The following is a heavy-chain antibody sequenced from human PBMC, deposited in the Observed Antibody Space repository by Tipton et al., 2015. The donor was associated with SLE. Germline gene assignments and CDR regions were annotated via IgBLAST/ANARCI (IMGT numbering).Heavy chain of an antibody. CDR2: ISYSWST. Sequence: TLSLTCTVSGGYISSYYWSWIRQPPGKVLEWIGYISYSWSTHYNPSLKSRVTISVDTSKNQFSLKLSSVTAADTAVYYCARVGLGTKGFDYCGQGTLVTVSS. J-gene: IGHJ4*02. CDR1: GGYISSYY. CDR3: ARVGLGTKGFDY. D-gene: IGHD3-10*01. V-gene: IGHV4-59*01.